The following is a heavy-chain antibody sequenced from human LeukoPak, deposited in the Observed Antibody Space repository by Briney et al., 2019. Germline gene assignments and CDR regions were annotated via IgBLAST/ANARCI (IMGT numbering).Heavy chain of an antibody. CDR3: ARADTTLLLNY. CDR2: ISAHNGNT. CDR1: GYSFTNYG. D-gene: IGHD1-26*01. V-gene: IGHV1-18*01. Sequence: GASVKVSCKASGYSFTNYGIIWVRQTPGQGLQWMGWISAHNGNTNYAQKLQGRVTLTTDTSMSTVYMELRSLTSDDTAVYYCARADTTLLLNYWGQGTLVTVSS. J-gene: IGHJ4*02.